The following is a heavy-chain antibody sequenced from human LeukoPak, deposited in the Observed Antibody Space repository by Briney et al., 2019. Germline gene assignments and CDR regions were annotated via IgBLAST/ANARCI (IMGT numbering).Heavy chain of an antibody. V-gene: IGHV1-2*02. CDR2: INPISGAT. J-gene: IGHJ3*02. Sequence: ASVKVSCKASGYIFNGYFMHWVRQAPGQGPEWMGCINPISGATKYAPKFQGRVTVSRDTSISTAYMELSRLTSDDSAVYYCARVSGDGYTTGAFDIWGQGTMVTVSS. CDR3: ARVSGDGYTTGAFDI. D-gene: IGHD5-24*01. CDR1: GYIFNGYF.